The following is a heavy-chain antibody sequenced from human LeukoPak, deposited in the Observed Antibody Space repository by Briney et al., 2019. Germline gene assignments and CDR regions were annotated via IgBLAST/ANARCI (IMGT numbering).Heavy chain of an antibody. CDR3: ARDRCSSTSCYTPDAFDI. CDR2: IKQDGSEK. CDR1: GFTFSSYW. D-gene: IGHD2-2*02. J-gene: IGHJ3*02. Sequence: GGSLRLSCAASGFTFSSYWMSWVRQAPGKGLEWVANIKQDGSEKYYVDSVKGRFTISRDNAKNSLSLQMNSLRAEDTAVYYCARDRCSSTSCYTPDAFDIWGQGTMVTVSS. V-gene: IGHV3-7*01.